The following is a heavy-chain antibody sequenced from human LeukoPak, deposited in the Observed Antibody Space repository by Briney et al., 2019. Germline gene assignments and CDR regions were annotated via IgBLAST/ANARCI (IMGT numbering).Heavy chain of an antibody. CDR2: IIPIFGTA. V-gene: IGHV1-69*01. CDR3: AAAVSFIGRAARFDY. J-gene: IGHJ4*02. Sequence: GSSVKVSCKASGGTFSSYAISWVRQAPGQGLEWMGGIIPIFGTANYAQKFQGRVTITADESTSTAYMELSSLRSGDTAVYCCAAAVSFIGRAARFDYWGQGTLVTVSS. CDR1: GGTFSSYA. D-gene: IGHD1-26*01.